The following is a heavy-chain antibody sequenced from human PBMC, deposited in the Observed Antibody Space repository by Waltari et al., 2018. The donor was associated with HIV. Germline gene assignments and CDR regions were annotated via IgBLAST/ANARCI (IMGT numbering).Heavy chain of an antibody. J-gene: IGHJ4*02. Sequence: EVQLVQSGGGVVEPGGSRRRYWSASGFSVSRSWMHWVRQIPGQGLVWVSRINPDGNTINDADSVRGRFTISRDYAKNTLYLQMDSLRDEDTAMYYCVKDMFGEYDYWGQGTLVTVSS. CDR3: VKDMFGEYDY. CDR1: GFSVSRSW. CDR2: INPDGNTI. D-gene: IGHD3-10*02. V-gene: IGHV3-74*01.